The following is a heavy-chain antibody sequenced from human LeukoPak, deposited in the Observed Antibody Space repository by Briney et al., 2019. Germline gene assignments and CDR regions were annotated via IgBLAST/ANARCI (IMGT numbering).Heavy chain of an antibody. J-gene: IGHJ4*02. CDR3: AKALLGATRGIDY. V-gene: IGHV3-23*01. D-gene: IGHD1-26*01. Sequence: TGGSLRLSCAASGFTFSSSAMSWVRQAPGKGLEWVSAISASGGSTYYADSVKGRFTISRDNSKNTLYLQLNSLRAEDTAVYYCAKALLGATRGIDYWGQGTLVTVSS. CDR1: GFTFSSSA. CDR2: ISASGGST.